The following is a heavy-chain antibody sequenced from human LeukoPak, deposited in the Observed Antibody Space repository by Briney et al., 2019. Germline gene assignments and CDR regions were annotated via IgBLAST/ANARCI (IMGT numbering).Heavy chain of an antibody. V-gene: IGHV4-30-2*01. J-gene: IGHJ5*02. CDR2: IYHSGST. CDR1: GGSISSGDYY. Sequence: TLSLTCIVSGGSISSGDYYWSWIRQPPGKGLEWIGYIYHSGSTYYNSSLKSRVTISVDRSKNQFSLKLTSVTAADTAVYYCARRGVAAIFDPWGQGTLVTVSS. CDR3: ARRGVAAIFDP. D-gene: IGHD3-10*01.